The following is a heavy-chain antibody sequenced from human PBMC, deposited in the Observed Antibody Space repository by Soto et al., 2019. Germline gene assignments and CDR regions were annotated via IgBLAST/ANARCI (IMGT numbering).Heavy chain of an antibody. CDR3: ARASSSSSAADY. CDR2: IYDSASA. Sequence: QVQLQESGPGLVKPSQTLSLTCNVSGESISSGGYYWSWIRHHPRKGLEWIGYIYDSASAYYNPSLKSRVTISMDTSKNHFAMRLSSVTDADTAVYYCARASSSSSAADYWGQGTLVTVSS. V-gene: IGHV4-31*03. CDR1: GESISSGGYY. J-gene: IGHJ4*02. D-gene: IGHD6-6*01.